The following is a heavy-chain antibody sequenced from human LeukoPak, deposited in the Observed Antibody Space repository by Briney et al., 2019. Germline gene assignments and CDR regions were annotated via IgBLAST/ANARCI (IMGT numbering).Heavy chain of an antibody. J-gene: IGHJ4*02. V-gene: IGHV3-74*01. Sequence: GGSLRLSCAASGFTFSGYWMHRVRQDPGKGLVWVSRINSDGSSTSYADSVKGRFTISRDYAKNTLYLQMNSLRAEDTAVYYCARGGSYSFDYWGQGTLVTVSS. CDR3: ARGGSYSFDY. D-gene: IGHD1-26*01. CDR2: INSDGSST. CDR1: GFTFSGYW.